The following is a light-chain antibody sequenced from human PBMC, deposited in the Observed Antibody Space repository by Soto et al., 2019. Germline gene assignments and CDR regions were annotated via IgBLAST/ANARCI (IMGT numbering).Light chain of an antibody. V-gene: IGKV1-39*01. Sequence: DIQLTQSPSSLSASVGDRVTITCRASQDIGNDLGWYQQKPGKAPKLLIYAASSLQSGVPSRFSGSGSGTDFTLTISSLQPEDFATYYCQQSYSTPLTFGGGTKVDIK. CDR1: QDIGND. CDR3: QQSYSTPLT. CDR2: AAS. J-gene: IGKJ4*01.